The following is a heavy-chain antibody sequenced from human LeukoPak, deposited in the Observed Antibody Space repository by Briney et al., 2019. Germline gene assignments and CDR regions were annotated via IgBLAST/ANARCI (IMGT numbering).Heavy chain of an antibody. Sequence: GGSLRLSCAGSGFTFKNFILHWVRQTPGKGLEWVAALSYDGSNTYYLDSVKGRLTISRDNSKNSMYLQMNSLTPEDTAVYFCARSPARQGYYFDYWGQGTRVTVSS. D-gene: IGHD3-22*01. CDR2: LSYDGSNT. CDR1: GFTFKNFI. CDR3: ARSPARQGYYFDY. J-gene: IGHJ4*02. V-gene: IGHV3-30-3*01.